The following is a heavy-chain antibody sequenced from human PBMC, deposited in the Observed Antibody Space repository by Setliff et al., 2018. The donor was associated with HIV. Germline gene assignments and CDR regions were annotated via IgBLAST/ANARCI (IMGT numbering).Heavy chain of an antibody. CDR1: GYSFTNYW. J-gene: IGHJ4*02. Sequence: GESLKISCQGSGYSFTNYWIGWVRQVPGKGLEWMGIIYPGDSDTRYSPSFHGQVTISADKSISTAYLQWSSLEASNTAMYYCARSGTGYSSSWDVPDFDYWGQGTLVTVSS. D-gene: IGHD6-13*01. CDR2: IYPGDSDT. CDR3: ARSGTGYSSSWDVPDFDY. V-gene: IGHV5-51*01.